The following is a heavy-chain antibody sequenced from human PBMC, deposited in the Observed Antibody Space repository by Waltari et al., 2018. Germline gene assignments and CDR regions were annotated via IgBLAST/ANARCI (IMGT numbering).Heavy chain of an antibody. V-gene: IGHV4-59*11. CDR2: IFYSGRT. CDR3: ARAYSSSSIDY. J-gene: IGHJ4*02. D-gene: IGHD6-6*01. CDR1: GASITSHF. Sequence: QVQLLESGPGLVKASETLSLPCTVSGASITSHFWSWIRQPPGKGLEWIGYIFYSGRTNYNPSLESRVTKLVDTSKNRFSLKLNSLTAADTAVYYCARAYSSSSIDYWGQGTLVTVSS.